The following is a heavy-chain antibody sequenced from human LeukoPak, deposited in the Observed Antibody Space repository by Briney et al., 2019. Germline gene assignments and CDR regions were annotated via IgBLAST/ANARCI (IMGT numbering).Heavy chain of an antibody. CDR3: ARAFTLMVRGVIGY. D-gene: IGHD3-10*01. Sequence: GASVKVSCKASGYTFTSYDINWVRQATGQGLEWMGWMNPNSGNTGYAQKFRGRVTMTRNTSISTAYMELSSLRSEDTAVYYCARAFTLMVRGVIGYWGQGTLVTVSS. V-gene: IGHV1-8*01. CDR2: MNPNSGNT. CDR1: GYTFTSYD. J-gene: IGHJ4*02.